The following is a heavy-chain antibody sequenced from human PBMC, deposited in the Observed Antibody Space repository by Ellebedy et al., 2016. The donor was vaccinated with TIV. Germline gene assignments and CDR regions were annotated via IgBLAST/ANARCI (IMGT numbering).Heavy chain of an antibody. D-gene: IGHD2-2*01. Sequence: GGSLRLXXAASGFTFSSYWMSWVRQAPGKGLEWVANIKQDGSEKYYVDSVKGRFTISRDNAKNSLYLQMNSLRAEDTAVYYCARDIVVVPAANVGWFDPWGQGTLVTVSS. CDR3: ARDIVVVPAANVGWFDP. CDR2: IKQDGSEK. V-gene: IGHV3-7*03. J-gene: IGHJ5*02. CDR1: GFTFSSYW.